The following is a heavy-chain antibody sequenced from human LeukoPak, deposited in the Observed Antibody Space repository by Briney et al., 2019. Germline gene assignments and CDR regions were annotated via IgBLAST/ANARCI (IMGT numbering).Heavy chain of an antibody. J-gene: IGHJ3*02. D-gene: IGHD3-3*01. CDR2: ISGSGGST. Sequence: GGSLRLSCAASGFTFSTYWMTWVRQAPGKGLEWVSAISGSGGSTYYADSVKGRFTISRDNSKNTLYLQMNSLRAEDTAVYYCAESRGFWRPKYAFDIWGQGTMVTVSS. V-gene: IGHV3-23*01. CDR3: AESRGFWRPKYAFDI. CDR1: GFTFSTYW.